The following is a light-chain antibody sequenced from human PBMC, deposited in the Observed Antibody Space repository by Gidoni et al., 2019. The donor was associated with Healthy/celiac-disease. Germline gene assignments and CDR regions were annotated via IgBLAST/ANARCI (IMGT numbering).Light chain of an antibody. J-gene: IGKJ4*01. Sequence: DIQMNQSPSSLSASVGDRVTITCQASQDISNYLIWYQQKPGKAPKLLIYDASNLETGVPSRFSGSGSGTDFTFTISSLQPEDIATYYCQQYDNLPPLTFGGGTKLEIK. CDR1: QDISNY. V-gene: IGKV1-33*01. CDR3: QQYDNLPPLT. CDR2: DAS.